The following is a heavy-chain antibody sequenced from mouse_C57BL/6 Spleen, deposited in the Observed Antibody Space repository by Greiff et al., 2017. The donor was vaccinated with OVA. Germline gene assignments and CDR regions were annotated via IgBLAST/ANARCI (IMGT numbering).Heavy chain of an antibody. CDR1: GFTFSNYW. V-gene: IGHV6-3*01. D-gene: IGHD1-1*01. Sequence: EVMLVESGGGLVQPGGSMKLSCVASGFTFSNYWMNWVRQSPEKGLEWVAQIRLKSDNYATHYAESVKGRFTISRDDSKSSVYLQMNNLRAEDTGIYYCTSPSDYGSSDWYFDVWGTGTTVTVSS. J-gene: IGHJ1*03. CDR2: IRLKSDNYAT. CDR3: TSPSDYGSSDWYFDV.